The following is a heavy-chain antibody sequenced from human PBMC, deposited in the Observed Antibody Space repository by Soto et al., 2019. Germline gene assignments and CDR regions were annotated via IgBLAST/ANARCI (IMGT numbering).Heavy chain of an antibody. CDR1: GGTFSSYA. Sequence: SVKGSCKASGGTFSSYAISWVRQAPGQGLEWMGGIIPIFGTANYAQKFQGRVTITADESTSTAYMELSSLRSEDTAVYYCARTMTAVTTHYYGMDVSGQGTTVTVYS. V-gene: IGHV1-69*13. CDR2: IIPIFGTA. D-gene: IGHD4-17*01. CDR3: ARTMTAVTTHYYGMDV. J-gene: IGHJ6*02.